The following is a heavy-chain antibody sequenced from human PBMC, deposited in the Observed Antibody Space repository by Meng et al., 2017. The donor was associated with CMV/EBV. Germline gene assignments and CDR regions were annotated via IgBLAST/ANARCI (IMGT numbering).Heavy chain of an antibody. Sequence: GESLKISCAASGFTFSSYEMNWVRQAPGKGLEWVPYISSSGSTIYYADSVKGRFTISRDNAKNSLYLQMNSLRAEDTAVYYCARVLGSSSLYYYYGMDVWGQGTTVTVSS. D-gene: IGHD6-6*01. V-gene: IGHV3-48*03. J-gene: IGHJ6*02. CDR3: ARVLGSSSLYYYYGMDV. CDR1: GFTFSSYE. CDR2: ISSSGSTI.